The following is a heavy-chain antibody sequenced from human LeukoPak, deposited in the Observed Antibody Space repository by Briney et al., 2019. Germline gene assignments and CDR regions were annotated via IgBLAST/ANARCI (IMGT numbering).Heavy chain of an antibody. J-gene: IGHJ4*02. CDR2: INGDATST. Sequence: GGSLRLSCAASGFTFDDYAMHWVRQAPGKGLVWLSRINGDATSTNYADSVKGRFTISRDNANNTLYLEMNSLRAEDTAVYYCTRDLRGDGYNWNWGQGTLVTVSS. D-gene: IGHD5-24*01. CDR1: GFTFDDYA. CDR3: TRDLRGDGYNWN. V-gene: IGHV3-74*01.